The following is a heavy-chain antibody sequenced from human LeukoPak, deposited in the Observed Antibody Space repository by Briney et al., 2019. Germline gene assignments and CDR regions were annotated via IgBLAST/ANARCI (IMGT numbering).Heavy chain of an antibody. D-gene: IGHD3-22*01. CDR2: MNPNSDDT. Sequence: ASVKVSCKASGYTFSAYYMHWVRQAPGQGLEWMGWMNPNSDDTNYAQKFQGRVTMTRDTSINTAYMELSSLRSDDTAVYYCARDYAISGYYGSSDAFHIWGQRTMVTVSS. CDR1: GYTFSAYY. J-gene: IGHJ3*02. CDR3: ARDYAISGYYGSSDAFHI. V-gene: IGHV1-2*02.